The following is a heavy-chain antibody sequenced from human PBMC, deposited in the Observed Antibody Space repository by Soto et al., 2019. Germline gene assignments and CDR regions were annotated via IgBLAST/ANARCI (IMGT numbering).Heavy chain of an antibody. D-gene: IGHD1-26*01. CDR2: INAGNGDT. CDR3: ARGGGSYSWNDAFDI. J-gene: IGHJ3*02. Sequence: ASVKVSCKASGYIFSYYAIHWVRQAPGQRLEWMGWINAGNGDTKYSQKFQGRVTITRDTSASTAYMELSSLTSEDTAVYYCARGGGSYSWNDAFDIWGQGTMVTVSS. V-gene: IGHV1-3*01. CDR1: GYIFSYYA.